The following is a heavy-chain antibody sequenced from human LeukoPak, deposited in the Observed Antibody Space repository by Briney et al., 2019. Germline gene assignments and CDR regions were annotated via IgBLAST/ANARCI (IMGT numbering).Heavy chain of an antibody. CDR3: VREPPYYDFLYYYYMDV. CDR1: GGSISSGSYY. V-gene: IGHV4-61*02. CDR2: IYTSGST. Sequence: SETLSLTCTVSGGSISSGSYYWSWIRQPAGKGLEWIGRIYTSGSTNYNPSLKSRVTISVDTSKNQFSLKLSSVTAAGTAVYYCVREPPYYDFLYYYYMDVWGKGTTVTVSS. J-gene: IGHJ6*03. D-gene: IGHD3-3*01.